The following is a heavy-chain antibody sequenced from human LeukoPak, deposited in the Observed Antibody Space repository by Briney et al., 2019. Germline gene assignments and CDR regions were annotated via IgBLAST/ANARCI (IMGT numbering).Heavy chain of an antibody. CDR1: GGSFSGYY. D-gene: IGHD3-16*02. Sequence: PSETLSLTCAVYGGSFSGYYWSWIRQPPEKGLEWIGEINHSGSTNYNPSLKSRVTISVDTSKNQFSLKLSSVTAADTAVYYCARGCPAGYDYIWGSYRYGFDYWGQGTLVTVSS. J-gene: IGHJ4*02. CDR3: ARGCPAGYDYIWGSYRYGFDY. CDR2: INHSGST. V-gene: IGHV4-34*01.